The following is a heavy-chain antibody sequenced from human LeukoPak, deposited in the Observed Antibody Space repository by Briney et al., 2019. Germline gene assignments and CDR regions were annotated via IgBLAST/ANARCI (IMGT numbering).Heavy chain of an antibody. J-gene: IGHJ4*02. CDR1: GGTFSSYA. CDR3: ASPNTYYDFWSGLFDY. Sequence: ASVKVSCKASGGTFSSYAISWVRQAPGQGLEWMGGIIPIFGTANYAQKFQGRVTITADVSTSTAYMELSSLRSEDTAVYYCASPNTYYDFWSGLFDYWGQGTLVTVSS. D-gene: IGHD3-3*01. V-gene: IGHV1-69*13. CDR2: IIPIFGTA.